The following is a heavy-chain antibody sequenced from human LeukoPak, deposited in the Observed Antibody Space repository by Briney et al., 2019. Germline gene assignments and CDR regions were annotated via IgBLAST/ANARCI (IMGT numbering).Heavy chain of an antibody. CDR1: GFTFSSYW. J-gene: IGHJ4*02. V-gene: IGHV3-23*01. CDR3: AKGGSLYFFDS. Sequence: PGGSLRLSCAASGFTFSSYWMSWVRQAPGKGLEWVAGIGASGVYTYYAESVKGRFTISRDNPKDTLLLQMDSLRVEDTAVYYCAKGGSLYFFDSWGQGTLVTVSS. D-gene: IGHD1-26*01. CDR2: IGASGVYT.